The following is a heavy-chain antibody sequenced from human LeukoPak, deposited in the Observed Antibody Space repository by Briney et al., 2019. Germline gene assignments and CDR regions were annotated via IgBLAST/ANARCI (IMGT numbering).Heavy chain of an antibody. CDR1: GYTFTSYG. J-gene: IGHJ3*02. D-gene: IGHD3-10*01. Sequence: GASVKVSCKASGYTFTSYGFTWVRQAPGQGLEWMGWISAYNCNTNYAQKLQGRVTMTTDTSTNTAYMELRSLRSDDTAVYYCARTPYYYGPDIWGQGTMVTVSS. CDR2: ISAYNCNT. CDR3: ARTPYYYGPDI. V-gene: IGHV1-18*01.